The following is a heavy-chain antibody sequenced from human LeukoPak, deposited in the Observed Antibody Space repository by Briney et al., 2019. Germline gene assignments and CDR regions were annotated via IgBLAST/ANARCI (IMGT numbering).Heavy chain of an antibody. CDR2: ISSSGSTI. CDR3: ARVGGDYYDSSGPIDY. CDR1: GFTFSSYE. Sequence: PGGSLRLSCAASGFTFSSYEINWVRQAPGKELERVSYISSSGSTIYYVDSVKGRFTISRDNAKNSLYLQMHSLRAEDTAVYYCARVGGDYYDSSGPIDYWGQGTLVTVSS. D-gene: IGHD3-22*01. V-gene: IGHV3-48*03. J-gene: IGHJ4*02.